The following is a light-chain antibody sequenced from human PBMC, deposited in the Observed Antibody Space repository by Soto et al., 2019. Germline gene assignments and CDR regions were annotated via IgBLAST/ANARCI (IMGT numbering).Light chain of an antibody. J-gene: IGLJ2*01. CDR1: SSDVGDYNY. V-gene: IGLV2-14*01. CDR2: DVS. Sequence: QSALTQPASVSGSPGQSITISCTGTSSDVGDYNYVSWYQQYPGKAPKLIIYDVSNRPSGVSNRFSGSKSGNTAFLTISGLQAEDEADYYCSSYTSSSTLIFGGGTKLTVL. CDR3: SSYTSSSTLI.